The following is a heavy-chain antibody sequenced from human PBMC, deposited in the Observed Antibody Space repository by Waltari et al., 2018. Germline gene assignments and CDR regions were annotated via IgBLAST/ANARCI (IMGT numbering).Heavy chain of an antibody. Sequence: EVQLVQSGAEVKKPGESLKISCKGSGYSFTSYWIGWVRQMPGKGLEWMGIIYPGYSDTRYSPSFQGQVTISADKSISTAYLQWSSLKASDTAMYYCARQMYYDFWSGYYTPLYYFDYWGQGTLVTVSS. CDR2: IYPGYSDT. CDR3: ARQMYYDFWSGYYTPLYYFDY. J-gene: IGHJ4*02. V-gene: IGHV5-51*01. D-gene: IGHD3-3*01. CDR1: GYSFTSYW.